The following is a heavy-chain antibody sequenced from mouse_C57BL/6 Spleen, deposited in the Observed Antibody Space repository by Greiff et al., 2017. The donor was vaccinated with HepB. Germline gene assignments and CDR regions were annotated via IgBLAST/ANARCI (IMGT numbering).Heavy chain of an antibody. D-gene: IGHD1-1*01. CDR2: IDPEDGET. CDR1: GFNIKDYY. V-gene: IGHV14-2*01. Sequence: EVQVVESGAELVKPGASVKLSCTASGFNIKDYYMHWVKQRTEQGLEWIGRIDPEDGETKYAPKFQGKATITADTSSNTAYLQLSSLTSEDTAVYYCARSGYGSSYDYAMDYWGQGTSVTVSS. CDR3: ARSGYGSSYDYAMDY. J-gene: IGHJ4*01.